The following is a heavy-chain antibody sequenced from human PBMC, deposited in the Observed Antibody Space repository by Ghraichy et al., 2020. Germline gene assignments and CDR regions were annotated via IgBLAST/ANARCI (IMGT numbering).Heavy chain of an antibody. D-gene: IGHD6-13*01. CDR3: VRDQHYAFDV. CDR2: IGTSSGII. CDR1: GFSFSSYS. V-gene: IGHV3-48*02. Sequence: GGSLRLSCAASGFSFSSYSMNWVRQAPGKGLEWVSYIGTSSGIISYGDSVKGRFTISRDDAKNSLYLQMNSLRDEDTAVYYCVRDQHYAFDVWSQGTMLTVSS. J-gene: IGHJ3*01.